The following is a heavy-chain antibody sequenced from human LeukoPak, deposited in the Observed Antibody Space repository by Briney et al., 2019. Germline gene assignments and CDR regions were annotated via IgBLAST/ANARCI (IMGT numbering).Heavy chain of an antibody. CDR2: IYYSGST. V-gene: IGHV4-30-4*01. J-gene: IGHJ6*02. CDR1: GGSISSGDYY. Sequence: SETLSLTCTVSGGSISSGDYYWSWIRQPPGKGLEWIGYIYYSGSTYYNPSLKSRVTVSVDTSKNQFSLKLSSVTAADTAVYYCARDIALDYYGMDVWGQGTTVTVSS. CDR3: ARDIALDYYGMDV. D-gene: IGHD3-16*02.